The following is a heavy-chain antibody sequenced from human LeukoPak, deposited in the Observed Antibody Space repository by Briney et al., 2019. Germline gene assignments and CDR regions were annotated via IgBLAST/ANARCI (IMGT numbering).Heavy chain of an antibody. V-gene: IGHV4-61*01. CDR2: IYYSGST. J-gene: IGHJ4*02. CDR1: GGSISSSSYY. Sequence: PSETLSLTCTVSGGSISSSSYYWSWIRQPPGKGLEWIGYIYYSGSTNYNPSLKSRVTISVDTSKNQFSLKLSSVTAADTAVYYCARGGEQWLVYGFDYWGQGTLVTVS. D-gene: IGHD6-19*01. CDR3: ARGGEQWLVYGFDY.